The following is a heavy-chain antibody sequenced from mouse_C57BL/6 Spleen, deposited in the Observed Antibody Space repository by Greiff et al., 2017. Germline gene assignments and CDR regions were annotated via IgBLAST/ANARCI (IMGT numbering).Heavy chain of an antibody. CDR3: TREEFYGDYAMDY. Sequence: DVMLVESGEGLVKPGGSLKLSCAASGFTFSSYAMSWVRQTPEKRLEWVAYISSGGDYIYYADTVKGRFTISRDNARNTLYLQMSSLKSEDTAMYYCTREEFYGDYAMDYWGQGTSVTVSS. CDR1: GFTFSSYA. CDR2: ISSGGDYI. J-gene: IGHJ4*01. V-gene: IGHV5-9-1*02. D-gene: IGHD1-1*01.